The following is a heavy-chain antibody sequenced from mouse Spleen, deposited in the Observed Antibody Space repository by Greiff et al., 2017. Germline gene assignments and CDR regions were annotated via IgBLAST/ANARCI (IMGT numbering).Heavy chain of an antibody. CDR3: ARHEDYYYYFDY. Sequence: VKLMESGAELVKPGASVKLSCKASGYTFTEYTIHWVKQRSGQGLEWIGWFYPGSGSIKYNEKFKDKATLTADKSSSTVYMELSRLTSEDSAVYFCARHEDYYYYFDYWGQGTTLTVSS. D-gene: IGHD2-1*01. V-gene: IGHV1-62-2*01. J-gene: IGHJ2*01. CDR1: GYTFTEYT. CDR2: FYPGSGSI.